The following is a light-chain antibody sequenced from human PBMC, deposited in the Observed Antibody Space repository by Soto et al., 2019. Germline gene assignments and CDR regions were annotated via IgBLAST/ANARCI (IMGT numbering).Light chain of an antibody. CDR1: QSVSGN. Sequence: EIVMTQSPATLSGSPGERATLSCRASQSVSGNLAWYQQKPGQAPRLLIYGASTRATGIPARFSGSGSGTEFTLTISSLQSEDFAVYYCQQYNNWPPVTFGQGTKVEIK. CDR2: GAS. V-gene: IGKV3-15*01. CDR3: QQYNNWPPVT. J-gene: IGKJ1*01.